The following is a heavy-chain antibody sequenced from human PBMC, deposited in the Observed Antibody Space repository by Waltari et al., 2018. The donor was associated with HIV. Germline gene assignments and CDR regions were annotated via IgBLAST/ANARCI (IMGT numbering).Heavy chain of an antibody. J-gene: IGHJ3*01. D-gene: IGHD6-19*01. V-gene: IGHV3-7*04. CDR3: ARGAVYSSGPYDAFDV. Sequence: VQLVESGGGLVQPGGSLPLSCTASQFIFSNYWMPWVRQAPGKGLEWVADISSDGNEDFYSDSLKGRFVISRDNVKNSLFLQLSHLRVDDTAVYYCARGAVYSSGPYDAFDVWGQGTLVTVSS. CDR1: QFIFSNYW. CDR2: ISSDGNED.